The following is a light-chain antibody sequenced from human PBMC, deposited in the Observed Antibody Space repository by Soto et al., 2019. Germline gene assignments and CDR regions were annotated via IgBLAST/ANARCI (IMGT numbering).Light chain of an antibody. J-gene: IGLJ3*02. CDR1: SSDVGGYNY. CDR2: EVN. Sequence: QSVLTQPASVSGSPGQSITISCTGTSSDVGGYNYVPWYQQHPGKAPKLLIYEVNNRPSGVSDRFSGSKSGNTASLTISGLQAEDEADYYCSSFTSTSTQVLGGGTKLTVL. CDR3: SSFTSTSTQV. V-gene: IGLV2-14*01.